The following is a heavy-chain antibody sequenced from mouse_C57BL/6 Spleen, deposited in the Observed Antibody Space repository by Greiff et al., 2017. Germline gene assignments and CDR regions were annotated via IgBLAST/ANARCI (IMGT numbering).Heavy chain of an antibody. Sequence: EVQLVESGGGLVKPGGSLKLSCAASGFTFSSYAMSWVRQTPEKRLEWVATISDGGSYTYYPDNVKGRFTISRDNAKNNLYLQMSHLKSEDTAMYYCARDYSNYWFAYWGQGTLATVSA. V-gene: IGHV5-4*01. J-gene: IGHJ3*01. CDR3: ARDYSNYWFAY. CDR1: GFTFSSYA. CDR2: ISDGGSYT. D-gene: IGHD2-5*01.